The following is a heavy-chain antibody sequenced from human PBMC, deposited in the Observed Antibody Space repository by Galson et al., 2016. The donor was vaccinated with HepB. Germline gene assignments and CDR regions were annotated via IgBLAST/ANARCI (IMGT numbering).Heavy chain of an antibody. CDR1: GYTLSELS. CDR2: FDPEDGET. J-gene: IGHJ3*01. Sequence: SVKVSCKVSGYTLSELSIHWVRQAPGQGLEWMGGFDPEDGETVYAQRFHGRVTTTEDTSTETAYMYLSSLRFDDTAMYYCSIAPRVGATVFAFDVWGQGTMVTVSS. V-gene: IGHV1-24*01. D-gene: IGHD1-26*01. CDR3: SIAPRVGATVFAFDV.